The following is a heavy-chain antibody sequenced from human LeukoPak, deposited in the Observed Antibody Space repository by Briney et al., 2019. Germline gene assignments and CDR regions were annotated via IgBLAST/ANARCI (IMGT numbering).Heavy chain of an antibody. D-gene: IGHD3-22*01. V-gene: IGHV1-69*04. Sequence: GASVKVSCKASGGTFSSYAISWVRPAPGQGLEWMGRIIPILGIANYAQKFQGRVTITADKSTSTAYMELSSLRSEDTAVYYCARDRNAVKSSRVIGMDVWGQGTTVTVSS. J-gene: IGHJ6*02. CDR1: GGTFSSYA. CDR2: IIPILGIA. CDR3: ARDRNAVKSSRVIGMDV.